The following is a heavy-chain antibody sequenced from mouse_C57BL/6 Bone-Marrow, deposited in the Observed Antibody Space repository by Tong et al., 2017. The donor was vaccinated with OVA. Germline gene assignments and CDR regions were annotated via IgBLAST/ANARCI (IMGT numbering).Heavy chain of an antibody. CDR1: GFSFNTYA. J-gene: IGHJ2*01. D-gene: IGHD2-4*01. CDR2: IRSKSNNYAT. V-gene: IGHV10-1*01. Sequence: EVQLQESGGGLVQPKGSLKLSCAASGFSFNTYAMNWVRQAPGKGLEWVARIRSKSNNYATYYADSVKDRFTISRDDSESMLYRQMNNLKTEDTAMYYCVRGLRRYDYDYWGQGNTLTGSS. CDR3: VRGLRRYDYDY.